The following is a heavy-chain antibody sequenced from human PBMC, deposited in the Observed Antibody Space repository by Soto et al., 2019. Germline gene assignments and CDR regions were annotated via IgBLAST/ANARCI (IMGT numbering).Heavy chain of an antibody. V-gene: IGHV1-46*01. Sequence: ASVKVSCKASGYTFTTYYMHWVRQAPGQGLELMGMINPSDGSTTYAQKFQGRVTMTRDTSTSTMYMELSSLGSEDTAVYYCARDVGYYDFWSGSAPRYYFDYWG. CDR3: ARDVGYYDFWSGSAPRYYFDY. D-gene: IGHD3-3*01. CDR1: GYTFTTYY. J-gene: IGHJ4*01. CDR2: INPSDGST.